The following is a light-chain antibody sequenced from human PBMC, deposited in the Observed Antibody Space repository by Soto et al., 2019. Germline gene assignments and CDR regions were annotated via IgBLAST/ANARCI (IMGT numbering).Light chain of an antibody. CDR2: DAS. Sequence: EIVLTQSPATLSLSPGERATLSCRASQTIDTFLAWYQQKPGQAPRLLIYDASNRATDIPARFSGSGSGTDFTLTISGLEPEDYAVYFCQQRSNWPPWTFGQGTKVEI. J-gene: IGKJ1*01. V-gene: IGKV3-11*01. CDR1: QTIDTF. CDR3: QQRSNWPPWT.